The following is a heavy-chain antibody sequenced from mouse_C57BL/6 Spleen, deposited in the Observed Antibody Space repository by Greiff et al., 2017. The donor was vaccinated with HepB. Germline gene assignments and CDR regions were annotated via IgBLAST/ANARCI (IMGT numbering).Heavy chain of an antibody. Sequence: QVQLKQSGAELVRPGTSVKMSCKASGYTFTNYWIGWAKQRPGHGLEWIGDIYPGGGYTNYNEKFKGKATLTADKSSSTAYMQFSSLTSEDSAIYYCARGKTGVFDYWGQGTTLTVSS. V-gene: IGHV1-63*01. D-gene: IGHD4-1*01. CDR3: ARGKTGVFDY. CDR2: IYPGGGYT. J-gene: IGHJ2*01. CDR1: GYTFTNYW.